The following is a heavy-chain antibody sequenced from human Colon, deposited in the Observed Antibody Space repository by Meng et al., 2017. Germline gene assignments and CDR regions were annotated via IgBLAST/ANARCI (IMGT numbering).Heavy chain of an antibody. V-gene: IGHV4-61*08. CDR2: AST. J-gene: IGHJ4*02. CDR3: ARDHMGSLDY. D-gene: IGHD1-26*01. CDR1: GGSVSRSGYQ. Sequence: QVQLQESVPGPVRPSETRSLICTVSGGSVSRSGYQWGWIRQPPGKGLEWIGYASTNYNPSLKSRVTISLDTSRNQFSLSLSSVTAADTAVYYCARDHMGSLDYWGQGILVTVYS.